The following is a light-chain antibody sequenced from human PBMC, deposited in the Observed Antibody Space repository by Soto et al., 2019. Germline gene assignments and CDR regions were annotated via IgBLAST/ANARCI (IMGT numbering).Light chain of an antibody. Sequence: DIVMTQSPDSLSASLCERPTINCKSSQTVLDSSNNKGFLTWYQQKQGQPPELLIYWASTREFGVPDRFSVSWSGTDVTLTISSLQPEDGAVYYCQQYKTWTLTFGQGTRLEIK. J-gene: IGKJ5*01. CDR3: QQYKTWTLT. V-gene: IGKV4-1*01. CDR2: WAS. CDR1: QTVLDSSNNKGF.